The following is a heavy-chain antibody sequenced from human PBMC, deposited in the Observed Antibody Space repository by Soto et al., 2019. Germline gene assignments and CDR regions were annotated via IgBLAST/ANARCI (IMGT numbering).Heavy chain of an antibody. CDR2: ISYDGSHK. CDR3: ARDREREQLGYYGVDV. D-gene: IGHD6-13*01. Sequence: QVQVVESGGGVVQPGRSLRLSCVASGFSFSHYGMQWVRQAPGKGLEWVAVISYDGSHKYYGESVTGRFTISRDNSKNTLYLQMSSLRRDDTALYFCARDREREQLGYYGVDVWGQGTTVAVSS. CDR1: GFSFSHYG. J-gene: IGHJ6*02. V-gene: IGHV3-30*03.